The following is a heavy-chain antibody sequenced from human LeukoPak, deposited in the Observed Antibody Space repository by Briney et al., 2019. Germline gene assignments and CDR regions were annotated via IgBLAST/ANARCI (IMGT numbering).Heavy chain of an antibody. CDR2: FSRSGPDT. V-gene: IGHV3-23*01. CDR3: AKVSLGSWYYFDY. CDR1: GFTFGSSA. D-gene: IGHD6-13*01. Sequence: QSGGSLRLSCAASGFTFGSSAMSWVRQAPGKGPEWVSTFSRSGPDTYYADSVKGRFTIFRDNPKNTLYLQMNSLRAEDTAVYYCAKVSLGSWYYFDYWGQGTLVTVSS. J-gene: IGHJ4*02.